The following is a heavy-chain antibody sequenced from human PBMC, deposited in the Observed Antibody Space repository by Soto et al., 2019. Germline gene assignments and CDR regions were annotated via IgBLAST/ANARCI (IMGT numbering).Heavy chain of an antibody. CDR2: IWYDGSNK. CDR1: GFTFSSYG. D-gene: IGHD6-13*01. Sequence: GGSLRLSCAASGFTFSSYGMHWVRQAPGKGLEWVAVIWYDGSNKYYADSVKGRFTISRDNSKNTLYLQMNSLRAEDTAVYYCAREYSSYSRVPPYGMDVWGQGTTVTVSS. CDR3: AREYSSYSRVPPYGMDV. J-gene: IGHJ6*02. V-gene: IGHV3-33*01.